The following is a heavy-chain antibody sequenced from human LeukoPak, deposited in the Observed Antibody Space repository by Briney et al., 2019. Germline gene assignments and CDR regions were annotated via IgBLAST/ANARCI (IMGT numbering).Heavy chain of an antibody. CDR2: TYFRSKWYN. V-gene: IGHV6-1*01. Sequence: SQTLSLTCDLSGDSPSSKNGAWNWIRQSPSRGLEWLGRTYFRSKWYNEYAVSVQGRISINPDTSKNQYSLYLYAVTPEDTAVYYCARDLGTSGWYTFDFWGQGTLVTVSS. CDR1: GDSPSSKNGA. D-gene: IGHD6-13*01. J-gene: IGHJ4*02. CDR3: ARDLGTSGWYTFDF.